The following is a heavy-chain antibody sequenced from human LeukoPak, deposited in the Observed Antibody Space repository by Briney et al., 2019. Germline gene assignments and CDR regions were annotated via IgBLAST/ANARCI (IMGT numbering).Heavy chain of an antibody. D-gene: IGHD6-19*01. CDR2: INPNSGGT. J-gene: IGHJ4*02. Sequence: ASVKVSCKASGYTFTGDYMHWVRQAPGQGLEWMGWINPNSGGTNYAQKFQGRVTMTRDTSISTAYMELSRLRSDDTAMYYCASSSGWSTGIDYWGQGTLVTVSS. V-gene: IGHV1-2*02. CDR3: ASSSGWSTGIDY. CDR1: GYTFTGDY.